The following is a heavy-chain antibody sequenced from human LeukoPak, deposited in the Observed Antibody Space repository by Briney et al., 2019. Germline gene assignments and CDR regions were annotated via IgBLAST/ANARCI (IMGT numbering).Heavy chain of an antibody. CDR1: GGSFSGYY. CDR2: INHSGST. J-gene: IGHJ3*02. D-gene: IGHD6-19*01. V-gene: IGHV4-34*01. Sequence: SETLSLTCAVYGGSFSGYYWSWIRQPPGKGLEWIGEINHSGSTNYNPSLKSRVTISVDTSKNQFSLKLSSVTAADTAVYYCARGQYAFDIWGQGTMVTVSS. CDR3: ARGQYAFDI.